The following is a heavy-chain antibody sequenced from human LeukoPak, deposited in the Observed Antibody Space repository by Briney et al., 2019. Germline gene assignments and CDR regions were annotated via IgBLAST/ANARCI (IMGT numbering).Heavy chain of an antibody. CDR2: TSSDLNVK. J-gene: IGHJ4*02. Sequence: GGSLGLSCAASGFTFRNYVIHWVRQAPGKGLEWVAVTSSDLNVKLYADSVKGRFTISRDNSKNTLYLQMNSLRAEDTAVYYCAKKEADYYDSSGYGGEYFDYWGQGTLVTVSS. CDR1: GFTFRNYV. CDR3: AKKEADYYDSSGYGGEYFDY. V-gene: IGHV3-30*18. D-gene: IGHD3-22*01.